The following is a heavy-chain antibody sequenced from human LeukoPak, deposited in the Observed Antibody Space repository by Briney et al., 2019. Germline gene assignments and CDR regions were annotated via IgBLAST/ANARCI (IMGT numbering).Heavy chain of an antibody. Sequence: GGSLRLSCAASGFTFSSYWMHWVRQAPGKGLVWVSRINSDGSSRSYADSVKGRFTISRDNAKNTLYLQMNSLRAEDTAVHYCARRYYYDSSGYAYYFDYWGQGTLVTVSS. CDR2: INSDGSSR. CDR1: GFTFSSYW. J-gene: IGHJ4*02. CDR3: ARRYYYDSSGYAYYFDY. V-gene: IGHV3-74*01. D-gene: IGHD3-22*01.